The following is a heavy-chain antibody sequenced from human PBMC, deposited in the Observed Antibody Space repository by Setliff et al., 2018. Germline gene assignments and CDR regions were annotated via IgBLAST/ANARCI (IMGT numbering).Heavy chain of an antibody. V-gene: IGHV4-34*01. CDR2: INHSGSS. Sequence: PSETLSLTCTVYGGSFSNYYWSWIRQPPGKGLEWIGEINHSGSSYYNPSLRSRVTISVDTSKNQFSLILRSVTAADTAVYYCARGRVRGSCSGPSCTYDPFDIWGQGTPVTVSS. CDR3: ARGRVRGSCSGPSCTYDPFDI. D-gene: IGHD2-2*01. J-gene: IGHJ3*02. CDR1: GGSFSNYY.